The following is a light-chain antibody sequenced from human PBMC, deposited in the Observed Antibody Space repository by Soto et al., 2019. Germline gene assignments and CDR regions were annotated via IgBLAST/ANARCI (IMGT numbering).Light chain of an antibody. V-gene: IGKV1-39*01. CDR3: KQSYSTTVWT. CDR1: QSISSY. Sequence: DIQMTQSPSSLSASVGDRVTITCRASQSISSYLNWYQQKPGTAPKLLIYAASSLQSGVPSRFSGSGSRTDFTLPISSLPPEDFATYYCKQSYSTTVWTFGQGTKVDIK. CDR2: AAS. J-gene: IGKJ1*01.